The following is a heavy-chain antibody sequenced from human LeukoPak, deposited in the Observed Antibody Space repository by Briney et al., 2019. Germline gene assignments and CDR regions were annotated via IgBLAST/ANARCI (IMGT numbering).Heavy chain of an antibody. V-gene: IGHV1-3*03. CDR3: AREVRGYSYGLSYYYYMDV. J-gene: IGHJ6*03. Sequence: ASVKVSCKASGYTFTSYAMHWVRQAPGQRLEWMGWINAGNGNTKYSQEFQGRVTITRDTSASTAYMELSSLRSEDMAVYYCAREVRGYSYGLSYYYYMDVWGKGTTVTVSS. CDR2: INAGNGNT. D-gene: IGHD5-18*01. CDR1: GYTFTSYA.